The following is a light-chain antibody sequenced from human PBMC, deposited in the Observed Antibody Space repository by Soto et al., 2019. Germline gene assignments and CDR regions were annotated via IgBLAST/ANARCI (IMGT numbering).Light chain of an antibody. CDR1: QSISSSY. CDR2: GAS. Sequence: IVLTQSPGTLSLSPGGRATLSCRASQSISSSYLAWYQQKPGQAPRLLIYGASSRATAIPDRFSGSGSGTDFTLTISRLEPEDSAVYYCQQYDDSPWTFGQGTKVEIK. J-gene: IGKJ1*01. CDR3: QQYDDSPWT. V-gene: IGKV3-20*01.